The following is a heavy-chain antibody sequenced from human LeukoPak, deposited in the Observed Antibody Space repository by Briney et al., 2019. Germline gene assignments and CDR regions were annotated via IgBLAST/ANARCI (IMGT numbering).Heavy chain of an antibody. CDR3: AKCALWFGELIYYFDY. D-gene: IGHD3-10*01. J-gene: IGHJ4*02. CDR1: GFTFSSYA. Sequence: AASLSLSCAASGFTFSSYAMSCLRQAPGKGLEWVSAIIGSGGSTYYADSVKGRFTISRDNSKNTLYPQMNSLRAEDTAVYYCAKCALWFGELIYYFDYWGQGTLVTVSS. V-gene: IGHV3-23*01. CDR2: IIGSGGST.